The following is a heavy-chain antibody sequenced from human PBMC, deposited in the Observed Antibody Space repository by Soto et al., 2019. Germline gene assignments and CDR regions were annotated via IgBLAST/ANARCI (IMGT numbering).Heavy chain of an antibody. CDR2: IYYSGST. J-gene: IGHJ4*02. V-gene: IGHV4-61*01. CDR1: GCSVSSGSYY. Sequence: SETLSLTCTVSGCSVSSGSYYWSWIRQPPGKGLEWIGYIYYSGSTNYNPSLKSRVTISVDTSKNQFSLKLSSVTAADTAVYYCARGTSGYDFFYWGQGTLVTVSS. CDR3: ARGTSGYDFFY. D-gene: IGHD5-12*01.